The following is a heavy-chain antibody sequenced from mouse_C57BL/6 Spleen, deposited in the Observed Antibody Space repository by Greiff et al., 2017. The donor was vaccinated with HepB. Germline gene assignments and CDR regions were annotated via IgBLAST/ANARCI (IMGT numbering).Heavy chain of an antibody. J-gene: IGHJ2*01. CDR1: GFTFSDYY. Sequence: EVKLMESEGGLVQPGSSMKLSCTASGFTFSDYYMAWVRQVPEKGLEWVANINYDGSSTYYLDSLTSRFIISRDNAKNILYLQMSSLKSEDTATYYCARGADGYYLDYWGQGTTLTVSS. V-gene: IGHV5-16*01. CDR2: INYDGSST. CDR3: ARGADGYYLDY. D-gene: IGHD2-3*01.